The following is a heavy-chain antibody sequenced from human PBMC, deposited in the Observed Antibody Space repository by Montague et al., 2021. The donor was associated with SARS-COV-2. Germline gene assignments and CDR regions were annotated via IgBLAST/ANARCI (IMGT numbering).Heavy chain of an antibody. D-gene: IGHD3-22*01. CDR2: INQSGSN. CDR3: ARGQDGVNMVLVVLGFYYYMDV. Sequence: SETLSLTCAATGGPSSGSFWSSSRQSSGEGPARIGEINQSGSNTYNLSFKSRANILVERSKNQFSLKPTSVTAADTAVYYCARGQDGVNMVLVVLGFYYYMDVLGKGATVTVSS. CDR1: GGPSSGSF. V-gene: IGHV4-34*01. J-gene: IGHJ6*03.